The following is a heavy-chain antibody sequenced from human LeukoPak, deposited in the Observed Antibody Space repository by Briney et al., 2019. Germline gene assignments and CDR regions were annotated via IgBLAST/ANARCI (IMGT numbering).Heavy chain of an antibody. Sequence: SETLSLTCTVSGGSISSGSYYWSWIRQPAGKGLEWIGRIYTSGSTNYNPSLKSRVTISVDTSKNQFSLKLSSVTAADTAVYYCARDRITMVRGARGYYFDYWGQGTLVTVSS. CDR2: IYTSGST. V-gene: IGHV4-61*02. J-gene: IGHJ4*02. D-gene: IGHD3-10*01. CDR1: GGSISSGSYY. CDR3: ARDRITMVRGARGYYFDY.